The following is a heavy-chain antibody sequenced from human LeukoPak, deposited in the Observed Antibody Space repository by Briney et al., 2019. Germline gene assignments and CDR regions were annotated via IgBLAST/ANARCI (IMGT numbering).Heavy chain of an antibody. J-gene: IGHJ4*02. CDR1: EFTLSRYW. D-gene: IGHD2-2*02. Sequence: GGSLRLSCAASEFTLSRYWMHWVRQAPGKGLEWVAVISYDGSNKYYADSVKGRFTISRDNSKNTLYLQMNSLRAEDTAVYYCARGRVTLYGDYWGQGTLVTVSS. CDR3: ARGRVTLYGDY. V-gene: IGHV3-30-3*01. CDR2: ISYDGSNK.